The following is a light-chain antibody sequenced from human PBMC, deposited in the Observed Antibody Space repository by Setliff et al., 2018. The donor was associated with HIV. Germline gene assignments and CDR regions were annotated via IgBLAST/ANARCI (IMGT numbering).Light chain of an antibody. V-gene: IGLV2-8*01. Sequence: QSALTQPPSASGSPGQSVTISCTGTSSDVGGYNYVSWYQQHPGKVPKLMIFEVSKRPSGVPDRFSGSKSGNTASLTVSGLQTADEADYYCSSYAAGHNLVFGGGTKVTVL. CDR1: SSDVGGYNY. J-gene: IGLJ3*02. CDR2: EVS. CDR3: SSYAAGHNLV.